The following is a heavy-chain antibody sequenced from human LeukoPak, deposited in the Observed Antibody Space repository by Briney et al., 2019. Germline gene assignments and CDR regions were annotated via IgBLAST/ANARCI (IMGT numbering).Heavy chain of an antibody. D-gene: IGHD2-2*01. J-gene: IGHJ6*02. CDR1: GGTFSSYA. V-gene: IGHV1-2*04. CDR3: ARDREYCSSTSCQGGMDV. Sequence: GASVKVSCKASGGTFSSYAISWVRQAPGHGLEWMGWINPNSGGTNYAQKFQGWVTMTRDTSISTAYMELSRLRSDDTAVYYCARDREYCSSTSCQGGMDVWGQGTTVTVSS. CDR2: INPNSGGT.